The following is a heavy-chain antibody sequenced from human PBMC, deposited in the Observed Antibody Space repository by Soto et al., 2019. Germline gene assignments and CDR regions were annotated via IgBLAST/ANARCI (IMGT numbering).Heavy chain of an antibody. CDR3: AREGSHLSYCSGGSCYGSFFAFDI. V-gene: IGHV1-46*01. Sequence: WASVKVSCKASGYTFTSYYMHWVRQAPGQGLEWMGIINPSGGSTSYAQKFQGRVTMTRDTSTSTVYMELSSLRSEVTAVYYCAREGSHLSYCSGGSCYGSFFAFDIWGQGTMVTVSS. CDR1: GYTFTSYY. CDR2: INPSGGST. D-gene: IGHD2-15*01. J-gene: IGHJ3*02.